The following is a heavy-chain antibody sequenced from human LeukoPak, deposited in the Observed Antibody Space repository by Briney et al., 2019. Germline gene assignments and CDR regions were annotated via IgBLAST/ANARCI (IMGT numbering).Heavy chain of an antibody. CDR1: GFTFSESW. D-gene: IGHD1-1*01. CDR2: LNLDGSDK. CDR3: AKGKRYPDY. V-gene: IGHV3-7*03. Sequence: GGSLRLFCVVSGFTFSESWMSWVRQAPGKGLGWVASLNLDGSDKYYVDSVKGRFTISRDNAKNSLYLQMDSLRVEDTAVYYCAKGKRYPDYWGQGTLVTVSS. J-gene: IGHJ4*02.